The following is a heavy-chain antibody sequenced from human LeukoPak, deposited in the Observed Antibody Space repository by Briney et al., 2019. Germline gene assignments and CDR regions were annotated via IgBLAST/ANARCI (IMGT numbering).Heavy chain of an antibody. Sequence: PSETLSLTCTVPGGSISSSSYYWGWIRQPPGKGLEWIGSIYYSGSTYYNPSLKSRVTISVDTSKNQFSLKLSSVTAADTAVYYCASGVELGFDYWGQGTLVTVSS. V-gene: IGHV4-39*01. D-gene: IGHD1-26*01. CDR3: ASGVELGFDY. CDR1: GGSISSSSYY. CDR2: IYYSGST. J-gene: IGHJ4*02.